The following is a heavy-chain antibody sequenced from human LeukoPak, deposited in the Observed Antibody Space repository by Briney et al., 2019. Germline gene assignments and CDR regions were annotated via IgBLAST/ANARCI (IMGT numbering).Heavy chain of an antibody. V-gene: IGHV5-10-1*01. Sequence: GESLKISCKGSGYSFTGYWISWVRQMPGKGLEWMGRIDPSDSYTNYSPSLQGHVTISADKSISTAYLQWSSLKASDTAMYYCARLVYNWFDPWGQGTLVTVSS. CDR2: IDPSDSYT. D-gene: IGHD2-8*02. CDR3: ARLVYNWFDP. J-gene: IGHJ5*02. CDR1: GYSFTGYW.